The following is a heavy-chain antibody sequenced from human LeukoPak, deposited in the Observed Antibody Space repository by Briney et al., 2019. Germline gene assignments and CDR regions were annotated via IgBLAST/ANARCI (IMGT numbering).Heavy chain of an antibody. CDR1: GFTFDDYG. Sequence: GGSLRLSCAASGFTFDDYGMSWVRQAPGKGLEWVSGINWNGGSTGYADSVKGRFTISRDNAKNSLYLQMNSLRAEDTALYHCARAGAEYYYGMDVWGQGTTVIVSS. CDR2: INWNGGST. D-gene: IGHD7-27*01. CDR3: ARAGAEYYYGMDV. J-gene: IGHJ6*02. V-gene: IGHV3-20*01.